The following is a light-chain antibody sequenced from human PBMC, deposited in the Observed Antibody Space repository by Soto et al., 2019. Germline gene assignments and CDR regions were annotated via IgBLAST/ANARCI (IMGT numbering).Light chain of an antibody. CDR3: SSYTSSSTLV. J-gene: IGLJ2*01. CDR2: EVS. Sequence: QSALTQPDSVSGSPGQSITISCTGTSSDVGGYNYVSWYQQHPGKAPKLMIYEVSNRPSGVSNRFSGSKSGNTASLTISGLQAEDEADYYCSSYTSSSTLVFCGGTTLTVL. CDR1: SSDVGGYNY. V-gene: IGLV2-14*01.